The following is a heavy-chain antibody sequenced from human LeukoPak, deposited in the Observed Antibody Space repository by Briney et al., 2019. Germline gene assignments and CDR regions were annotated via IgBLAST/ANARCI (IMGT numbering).Heavy chain of an antibody. V-gene: IGHV1-2*06. CDR1: GYTFTGYY. Sequence: ASVKLSCKASGYTFTGYYMYWVRQAPGQGLEWMGRINPNSGGTTYAQKFEGRVSMTRGTSISTAYMEPSRLRSDDTAVYYCARAGRRPNIVVVPAAMRSWFDPWGQGTLVTVSS. CDR2: INPNSGGT. D-gene: IGHD2-2*01. J-gene: IGHJ5*02. CDR3: ARAGRRPNIVVVPAAMRSWFDP.